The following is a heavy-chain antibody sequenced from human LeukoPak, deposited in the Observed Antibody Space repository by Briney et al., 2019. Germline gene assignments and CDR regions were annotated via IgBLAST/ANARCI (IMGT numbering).Heavy chain of an antibody. CDR2: IFYTGNT. Sequence: PSGTLSLTCTVSGGAISSSSYYWGWIRQPPGKGLEWIGSIFYTGNTYYNPSLKSRVTISVDTSKDQFSLKLSSVTASDTAVYYCAGVGNGGYGGFDYWGQGTLVTVSS. D-gene: IGHD5-12*01. CDR3: AGVGNGGYGGFDY. V-gene: IGHV4-39*01. J-gene: IGHJ4*02. CDR1: GGAISSSSYY.